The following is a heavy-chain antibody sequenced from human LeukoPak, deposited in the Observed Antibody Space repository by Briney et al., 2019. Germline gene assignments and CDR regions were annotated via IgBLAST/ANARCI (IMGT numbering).Heavy chain of an antibody. V-gene: IGHV1-69*13. J-gene: IGHJ4*02. CDR1: GGTFSSYA. Sequence: GASVKVSCKASGGTFSSYAISWVRQAPGQGLEWMGGIIPIFGTANYAQKSQGRVTITADESTSTAYMELSSLRSEDTAVYYCARAIAAADHYFDYWGQGTLVTVSS. D-gene: IGHD6-13*01. CDR3: ARAIAAADHYFDY. CDR2: IIPIFGTA.